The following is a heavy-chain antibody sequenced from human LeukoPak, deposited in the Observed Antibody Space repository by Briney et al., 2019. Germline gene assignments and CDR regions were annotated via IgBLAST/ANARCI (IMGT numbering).Heavy chain of an antibody. CDR3: ARGSIQQGDY. J-gene: IGHJ4*02. CDR2: INPNSGGT. CDR1: GYTFTRYY. V-gene: IGHV1-2*06. D-gene: IGHD5-18*01. Sequence: ASVEVSCMASGYTFTRYYMLWVRQAPGQGLEWMVRINPNSGGTNYAQKFHGRVTITMDTSISTAYMELSRLRSDDTAVYYCARGSIQQGDYWGQGTLVTVSS.